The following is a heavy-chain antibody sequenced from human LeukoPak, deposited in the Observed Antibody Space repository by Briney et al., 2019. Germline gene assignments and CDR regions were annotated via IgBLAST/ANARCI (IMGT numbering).Heavy chain of an antibody. D-gene: IGHD2-2*02. V-gene: IGHV1-69*01. Sequence: SVKVSCKASGGIFFSYAISWVRQAPGQGLEWMGGIIPIFGTANYAQKFQGRVTITADESTSTAYMELSSLRSEDTAVYYCATCARNFYCYRFDYWGQGTLVTVSS. CDR1: GGIFFSYA. CDR2: IIPIFGTA. CDR3: ATCARNFYCYRFDY. J-gene: IGHJ4*02.